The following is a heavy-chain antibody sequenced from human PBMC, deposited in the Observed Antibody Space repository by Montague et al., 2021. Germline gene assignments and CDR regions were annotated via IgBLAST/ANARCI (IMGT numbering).Heavy chain of an antibody. V-gene: IGHV4-4*07. CDR2: VYKRGDT. CDR3: ARDSPVVEPWVGEHKSAFDI. Sequence: SETRSLTCSVSGDSISSYEYYWTWIRQPAGRGLEWIGRVYKRGDTNTNPSLRSRLTLSVDTSKNHFSLTLTSVTAADTAVYFCARDSPVVEPWVGEHKSAFDIWGQGTMVTVSS. J-gene: IGHJ3*02. D-gene: IGHD3-10*01. CDR1: GDSISSYEYY.